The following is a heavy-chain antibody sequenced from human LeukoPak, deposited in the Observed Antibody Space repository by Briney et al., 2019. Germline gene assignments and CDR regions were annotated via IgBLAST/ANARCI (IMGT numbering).Heavy chain of an antibody. D-gene: IGHD6-19*01. J-gene: IGHJ3*02. CDR3: ARGSGQWLVHRAFDI. CDR1: GGSISSSSYY. CDR2: IYYSGST. V-gene: IGHV4-39*07. Sequence: PSETLSLTCTVSGGSISSSSYYWGWIRQPPGKGLEWIGSIYYSGSTYYNPSLKSRVTISVDTSKNQFSLKLSSVTAADTAVYYCARGSGQWLVHRAFDIWGQGTMVTVSS.